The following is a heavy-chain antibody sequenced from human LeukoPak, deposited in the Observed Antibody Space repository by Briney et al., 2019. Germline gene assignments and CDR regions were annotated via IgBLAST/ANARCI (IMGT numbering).Heavy chain of an antibody. CDR3: ARVRPYGMDA. D-gene: IGHD3-16*01. Sequence: GGSLRLSCAASGFSFNSAAMTWVRQAPGKGLDWVSLISSSGANAYYADSVKGRFTISRDNAKNSLDLQMNSLRDEDTAVYYCARVRPYGMDAWGQGTTVAVSS. V-gene: IGHV3-23*01. J-gene: IGHJ6*02. CDR2: ISSSGANA. CDR1: GFSFNSAA.